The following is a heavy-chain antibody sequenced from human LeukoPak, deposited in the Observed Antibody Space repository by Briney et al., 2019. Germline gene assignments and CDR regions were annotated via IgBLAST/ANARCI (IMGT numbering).Heavy chain of an antibody. Sequence: PGGSLRLSCAASGFPFSRNDMFWVRQAPGKGLEWVSSISGSSGATYYADSVRGRFTISRDNSKNTVFLQMNSLRAEDTAIYYCAKGGPGAFDFWGQGTMVTVSS. J-gene: IGHJ3*01. D-gene: IGHD2-15*01. CDR3: AKGGPGAFDF. CDR1: GFPFSRND. CDR2: ISGSSGAT. V-gene: IGHV3-23*01.